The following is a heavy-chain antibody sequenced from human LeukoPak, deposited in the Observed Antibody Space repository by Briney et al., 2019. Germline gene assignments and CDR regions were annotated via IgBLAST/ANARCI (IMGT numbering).Heavy chain of an antibody. J-gene: IGHJ6*02. Sequence: KPSETLSLTCTVSGGSISSYYWSWIRQPAGKGLEWIGRIYTSGSTNYNPSLKSRVTMSVDTSKNQFSLKLSSVTAADTAVYYCARDRIVVVPAAITTPYYYYGMDVWGQGTTVTVSS. CDR3: ARDRIVVVPAAITTPYYYYGMDV. CDR1: GGSISSYY. D-gene: IGHD2-2*01. CDR2: IYTSGST. V-gene: IGHV4-4*07.